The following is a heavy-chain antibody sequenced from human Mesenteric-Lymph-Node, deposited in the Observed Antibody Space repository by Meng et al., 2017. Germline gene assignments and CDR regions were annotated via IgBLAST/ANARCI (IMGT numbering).Heavy chain of an antibody. CDR2: MYFSGST. D-gene: IGHD3-22*01. CDR1: GGSVISGSYY. V-gene: IGHV4-61*01. Sequence: VPLQQWGAGLLRPSETPSLTCSIAGGSVISGSYYWSWIRQPPGKRLEWIGYMYFSGSTNYNPSLKSRVTISVDTSKKQFSLKLSSVTAADTAVYYCARGHYDGYFDSWGQGTLVTVSS. J-gene: IGHJ4*02. CDR3: ARGHYDGYFDS.